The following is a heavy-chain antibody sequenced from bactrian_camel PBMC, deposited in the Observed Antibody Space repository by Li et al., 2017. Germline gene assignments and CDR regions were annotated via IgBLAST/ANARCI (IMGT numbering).Heavy chain of an antibody. D-gene: IGHD6*01. V-gene: IGHV3S2*01. CDR3: AAGPWYTDEYKY. Sequence: VQLVESGGGLVQPGGSLRLSRATSGFTFSRTAMSWVRQAPGKGLEWVSSISGSSRTYYSNSVKGRCTIARDNTKNTVYLQMISLESEDTALYYCAAGPWYTDEYKYWGRGTQVTVS. CDR2: ISGSSRT. J-gene: IGHJ4*01. CDR1: GFTFSRTA.